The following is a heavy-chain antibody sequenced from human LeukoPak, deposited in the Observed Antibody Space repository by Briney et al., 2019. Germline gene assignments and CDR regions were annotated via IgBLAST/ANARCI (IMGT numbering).Heavy chain of an antibody. Sequence: GGSLRLSCAASGFTFNIYAMHWVRQAPGKGLEWVAVISYDGSNKYYADSVKGRFTISRDNSKNTLDLQMNSLRAEDTAVYYCAKDRVYGDYWGSGSRSFSFDYWGQGTPVTVSS. J-gene: IGHJ4*02. D-gene: IGHD4-17*01. CDR1: GFTFNIYA. CDR2: ISYDGSNK. CDR3: AKDRVYGDYWGSGSRSFSFDY. V-gene: IGHV3-30-3*01.